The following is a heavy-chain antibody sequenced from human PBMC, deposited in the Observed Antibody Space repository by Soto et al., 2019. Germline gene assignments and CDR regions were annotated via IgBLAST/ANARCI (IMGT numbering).Heavy chain of an antibody. Sequence: SDALALTCTVSGGCISSGEFYWTLIRQTPGRGLEYIGYINYSESTYYNPSLQSRFTISIDTSKNQFSLKLSSVTAADTAVYYCAREDSTMAFPYYWGQRTLVTVYS. CDR1: GGCISSGEFY. CDR2: INYSEST. CDR3: AREDSTMAFPYY. J-gene: IGHJ4*02. D-gene: IGHD3-10*01. V-gene: IGHV4-30-4*02.